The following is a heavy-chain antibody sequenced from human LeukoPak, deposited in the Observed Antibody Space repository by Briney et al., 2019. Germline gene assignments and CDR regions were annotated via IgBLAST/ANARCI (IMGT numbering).Heavy chain of an antibody. CDR2: INRDGSEK. CDR3: ATPRNGYRDY. V-gene: IGHV3-7*01. J-gene: IGHJ4*02. Sequence: GGSPRLSCAASNFTFSTYWMTWVRQAPGKGLEWVANINRDGSEKYYVDSVKGRFTISRDNAKNSLYLQMNSLRAEDTAVYYCATPRNGYRDYWGQGTLVTVSS. D-gene: IGHD3-3*01. CDR1: NFTFSTYW.